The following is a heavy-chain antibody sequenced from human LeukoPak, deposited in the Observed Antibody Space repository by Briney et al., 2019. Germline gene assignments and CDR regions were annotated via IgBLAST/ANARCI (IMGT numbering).Heavy chain of an antibody. CDR2: IYPGDSGT. D-gene: IGHD2-15*01. CDR1: GYSFTSYW. CDR3: ARRGYCSGGSCYGPFDY. V-gene: IGHV5-51*01. Sequence: GESLKISCKGSGYSFTSYWIGWVRQMPGKGLEWMGIIYPGDSGTRYSPSFQGQVTISADKSISTAYLQWSSLKASDTAMYYCARRGYCSGGSCYGPFDYWGQGALVTVSS. J-gene: IGHJ4*02.